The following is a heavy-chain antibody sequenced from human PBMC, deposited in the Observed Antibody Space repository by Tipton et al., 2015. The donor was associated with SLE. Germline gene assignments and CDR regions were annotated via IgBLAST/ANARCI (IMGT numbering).Heavy chain of an antibody. D-gene: IGHD4-23*01. CDR3: ARDSDGGNSGGPFGY. V-gene: IGHV4-30-4*01. Sequence: TLSLTCTVSGGSISSGDYYWSWIRQPPGKGLEWIGYIYYSGSTYYNPSLKSRVTISVDTSKNQFSLKLSSVTAADTAVYYCARDSDGGNSGGPFGYWGQGTLVTVSS. CDR2: IYYSGST. J-gene: IGHJ4*02. CDR1: GGSISSGDYY.